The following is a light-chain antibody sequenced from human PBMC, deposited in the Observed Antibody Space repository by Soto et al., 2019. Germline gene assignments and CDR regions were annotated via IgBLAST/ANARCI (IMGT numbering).Light chain of an antibody. V-gene: IGKV3-15*01. CDR3: QQYNNWPPWT. CDR1: QSVSSN. J-gene: IGKJ1*01. CDR2: GAS. Sequence: IVMTQSPATLSVSPGERATLSCSASQSVSSNLAWYQQKPGQAPRLLIYGASTRATGIPARFSGSGSGTEFALTISSLQSEDFAVYYCQQYNNWPPWTFGQGTKVDIK.